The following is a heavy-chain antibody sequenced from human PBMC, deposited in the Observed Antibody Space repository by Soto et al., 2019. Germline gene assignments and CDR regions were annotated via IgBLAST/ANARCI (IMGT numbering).Heavy chain of an antibody. D-gene: IGHD6-13*01. CDR2: ISAYNGNT. J-gene: IGHJ6*02. V-gene: IGHV1-18*01. CDR1: GYTFTIYG. CDR3: ARDGYSSSDAPGMDV. Sequence: ASVKVSCKASGYTFTIYGIIWVRQAPGQGLEWMGWISAYNGNTNYAQKLQGRVTMTTDTSTSTAYMELRSLRSDDTAVYYCARDGYSSSDAPGMDVWGQGTTVTVSS.